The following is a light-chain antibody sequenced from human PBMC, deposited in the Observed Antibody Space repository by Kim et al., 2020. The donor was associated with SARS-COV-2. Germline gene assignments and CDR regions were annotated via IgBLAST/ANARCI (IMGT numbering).Light chain of an antibody. V-gene: IGLV2-11*01. CDR2: DVS. CDR3: CSYAGSPPYV. J-gene: IGLJ1*01. CDR1: SSDVGGYNY. Sequence: QSALTQPRSVSGSPGQSVTISCTGTSSDVGGYNYVSWYQQHPGKAPKLMICDVSKRPSGVPDRFSGSKSGNTASLTISGLQAEDEADYYCCSYAGSPPYVFGTGTKVTVL.